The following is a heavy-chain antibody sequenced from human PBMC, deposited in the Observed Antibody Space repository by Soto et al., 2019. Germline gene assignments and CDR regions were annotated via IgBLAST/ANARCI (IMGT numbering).Heavy chain of an antibody. J-gene: IGHJ4*02. D-gene: IGHD4-17*01. CDR2: ISYDGGNK. Sequence: PGGSLRLSCVSSGFTFSNFAMHWVRQAPGKGLEWVAVISYDGGNKYYADSVRGRFTISRDDSKKTLYLQMDSLRPEDTAVYYCARGCKVTTDITFDYWGQGTQVTVSS. V-gene: IGHV3-30-3*01. CDR3: ARGCKVTTDITFDY. CDR1: GFTFSNFA.